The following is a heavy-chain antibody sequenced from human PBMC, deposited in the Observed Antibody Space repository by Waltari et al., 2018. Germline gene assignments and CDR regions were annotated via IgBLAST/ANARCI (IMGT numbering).Heavy chain of an antibody. Sequence: QVQLVQSGAEVKKPGSSVKVSCKASGGTFSSYAISWVRQATGQGLEWMGGIIPILGIANYAQKFQGRVTITADKSTSTAYMELSSRRSEDTAVYYCATLTTADYYYYYYMDVWGKGTTVTVSS. V-gene: IGHV1-69*10. CDR3: ATLTTADYYYYYYMDV. CDR2: IIPILGIA. D-gene: IGHD1-1*01. CDR1: GGTFSSYA. J-gene: IGHJ6*03.